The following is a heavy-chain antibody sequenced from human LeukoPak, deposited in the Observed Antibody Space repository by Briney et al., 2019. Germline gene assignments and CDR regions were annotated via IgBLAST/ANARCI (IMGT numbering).Heavy chain of an antibody. V-gene: IGHV1-8*01. CDR1: GYTFTSYD. J-gene: IGHJ5*02. CDR3: ARSRSSGWLNWFDP. Sequence: ASVKVSCKASGYTFTSYDFNWVRQATGQRPEWMGWMSPNSGDTGYAQKFQDRVTMTRNTSISTAYMELSSLRSDDTAVYYCARSRSSGWLNWFDPWGQGTLVTVSS. CDR2: MSPNSGDT. D-gene: IGHD6-19*01.